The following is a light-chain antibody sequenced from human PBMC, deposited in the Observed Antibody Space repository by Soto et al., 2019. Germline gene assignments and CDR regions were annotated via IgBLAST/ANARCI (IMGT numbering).Light chain of an antibody. Sequence: DIQMTQSPSSLSPSVGDRVTITCRASRSISDWLAWYQQKPGKAPKLLIYDASSLESGVQSRFSGSGSGTEFTLTIRSLQPEDFATYYCKQANSFPLTFGGGTKVDIK. CDR3: KQANSFPLT. V-gene: IGKV1-5*01. CDR2: DAS. CDR1: RSISDW. J-gene: IGKJ4*01.